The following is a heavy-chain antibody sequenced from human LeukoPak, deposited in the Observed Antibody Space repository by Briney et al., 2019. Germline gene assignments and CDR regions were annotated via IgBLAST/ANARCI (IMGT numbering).Heavy chain of an antibody. V-gene: IGHV3-23*01. CDR3: AQQLGDWSGGTCYFTY. Sequence: GGSLRLSCAASGFTFSSYAMSWVRQAPGKGLEWVAAISNSGGDTFYSDSGKGRFTIARDNSKNTLYLQMNSLRVDDTAVYYCAQQLGDWSGGTCYFTYWGQGTLVTVSS. D-gene: IGHD2-15*01. CDR2: ISNSGGDT. J-gene: IGHJ1*01. CDR1: GFTFSSYA.